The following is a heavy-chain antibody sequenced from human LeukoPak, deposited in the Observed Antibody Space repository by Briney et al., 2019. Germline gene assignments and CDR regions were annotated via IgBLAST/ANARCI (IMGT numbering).Heavy chain of an antibody. CDR3: ARWKNPWRAFDI. V-gene: IGHV1-18*01. J-gene: IGHJ3*02. D-gene: IGHD1/OR15-1a*01. Sequence: ASVKVSCTASGYTFTSYGISWVRQAPGQGVEWMGLISTYNGNTNYAQKLQGRVTMTTDTSTSTAYMELRSLRSDDTAVYYCARWKNPWRAFDIWGQGTMVTVSS. CDR2: ISTYNGNT. CDR1: GYTFTSYG.